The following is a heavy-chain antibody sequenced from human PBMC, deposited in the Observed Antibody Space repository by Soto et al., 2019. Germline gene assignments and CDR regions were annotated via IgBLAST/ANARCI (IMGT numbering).Heavy chain of an antibody. CDR2: ISYDGSNK. CDR3: AKDQDSYYYYGMDV. Sequence: GALRLSCAASGFTFSSYGMHWVRQAPGKGLEWVAVISYDGSNKYYADSVKGRFTISRDNSKNTLYLQMNSLRAEDTAVYYCAKDQDSYYYYGMDVWGQGTTVTVSS. CDR1: GFTFSSYG. V-gene: IGHV3-30*18. J-gene: IGHJ6*02.